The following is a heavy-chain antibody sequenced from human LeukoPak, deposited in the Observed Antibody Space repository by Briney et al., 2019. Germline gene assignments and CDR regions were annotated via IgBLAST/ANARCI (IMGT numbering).Heavy chain of an antibody. J-gene: IGHJ6*02. D-gene: IGHD3-16*01. CDR2: ISYDGSNK. V-gene: IGHV3-30-3*01. Sequence: GGSLRLSCAASGFTFSSYAMHWVRQAPGKGLEWVAVISYDGSNKYYADSVKGRFTISRDNSKNTLYLQMNSLRAEDTAVYYCARAKTYYDYVWGDYGMDVWGQGTTVTVSS. CDR1: GFTFSSYA. CDR3: ARAKTYYDYVWGDYGMDV.